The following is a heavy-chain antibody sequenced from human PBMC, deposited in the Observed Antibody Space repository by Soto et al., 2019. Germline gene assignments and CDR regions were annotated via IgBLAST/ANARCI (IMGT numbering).Heavy chain of an antibody. D-gene: IGHD3-3*01. V-gene: IGHV3-30*18. CDR2: ISYDGSNK. CDR1: GFTFSSYG. Sequence: GSLRLSCAASGFTFSSYGMHWVRQAPGKGLEWVAVISYDGSNKYYADSVKGRFTISRDNSKNTLYLQMNSLRAEDTAVYYCAKDRFGVVIARYFDYWGQGTLVTVSS. J-gene: IGHJ4*02. CDR3: AKDRFGVVIARYFDY.